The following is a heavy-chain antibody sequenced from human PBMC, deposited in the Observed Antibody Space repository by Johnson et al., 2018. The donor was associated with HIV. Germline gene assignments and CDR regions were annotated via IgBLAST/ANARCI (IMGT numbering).Heavy chain of an antibody. CDR1: GFTVSSNY. V-gene: IGHV3-66*02. CDR2: IYSGGST. D-gene: IGHD4-23*01. CDR3: ARWGVVTPHAFDI. Sequence: VQLVESGGGLVQPGGSLRLSCAASGFTVSSNYMSWVRQAPGKGLEWVLVIYSGGSTYYADSVKGRFTISRDNSKNTPYLQMNSLRAEDTEVYYWARWGVVTPHAFDIWGQGTMVTVSS. J-gene: IGHJ3*02.